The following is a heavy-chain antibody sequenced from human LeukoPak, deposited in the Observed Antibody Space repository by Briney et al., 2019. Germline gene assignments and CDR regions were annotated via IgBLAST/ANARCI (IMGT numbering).Heavy chain of an antibody. V-gene: IGHV3-30*02. D-gene: IGHD6-19*01. CDR3: ARDEVPGTFDY. CDR1: GFTFNSYG. Sequence: GGSLTLSCAASGFTFNSYGMHWLRQAPGKGLEGVAFIRYDGSNEEHTDSVRGRLTISRDTAKHTLYLQINSLRAEDTAVYYCARDEVPGTFDYWGQGTLVTVSS. J-gene: IGHJ4*02. CDR2: IRYDGSNE.